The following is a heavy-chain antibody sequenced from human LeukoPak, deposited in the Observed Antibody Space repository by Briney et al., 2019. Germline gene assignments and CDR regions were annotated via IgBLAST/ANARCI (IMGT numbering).Heavy chain of an antibody. D-gene: IGHD2-2*01. CDR3: ARLPAYCSSTSCYYDY. CDR1: GFTFSSYS. V-gene: IGHV3-48*04. CDR2: ISSASGSI. J-gene: IGHJ4*02. Sequence: GGSLRLSCAASGFTFSSYSMNWVRQAPGKGLEWVSYISSASGSIYYADSVKGRFTISRDNAKNSLFQQMNSLRAEDTAVYYCARLPAYCSSTSCYYDYWGQGTLVTVSS.